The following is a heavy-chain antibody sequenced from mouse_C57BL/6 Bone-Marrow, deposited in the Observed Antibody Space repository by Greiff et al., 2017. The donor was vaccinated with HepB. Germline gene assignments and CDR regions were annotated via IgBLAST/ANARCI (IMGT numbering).Heavy chain of an antibody. D-gene: IGHD2-2*01. Sequence: DVMLVESGGGLVQPKGSLKLSCAASGFSFNTYAMNWVRQAPGKGLEWVARIRSKSNNYATYYADSVKDRFTISRDDSESMLYLQMNNLKTEDTAMYYCVRQCGYDAWFAYWGQGTLVTVSA. CDR3: VRQCGYDAWFAY. CDR2: IRSKSNNYAT. J-gene: IGHJ3*01. V-gene: IGHV10-1*01. CDR1: GFSFNTYA.